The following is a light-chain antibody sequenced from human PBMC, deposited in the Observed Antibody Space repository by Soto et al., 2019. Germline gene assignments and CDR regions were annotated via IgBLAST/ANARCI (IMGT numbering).Light chain of an antibody. J-gene: IGKJ4*01. Sequence: EIVLTQSPGTLSLSPGERATLSCRASQSISSTYLAWYQQKRGQAPRLLIYGASSRATGIPDRFSGSGSGTDFTLIISRLEPEDFALYYCQQYGGSLTFGGGTKVEIK. V-gene: IGKV3-20*01. CDR1: QSISSTY. CDR2: GAS. CDR3: QQYGGSLT.